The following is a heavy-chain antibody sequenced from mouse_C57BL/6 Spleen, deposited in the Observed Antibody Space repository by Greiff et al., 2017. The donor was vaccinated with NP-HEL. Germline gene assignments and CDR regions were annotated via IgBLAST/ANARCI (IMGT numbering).Heavy chain of an antibody. CDR3: ARRDGRYFDY. D-gene: IGHD2-3*01. CDR1: GYTFTSYW. CDR2: IDPSDSYT. J-gene: IGHJ2*01. V-gene: IGHV1-69*01. Sequence: VQLQQPGAELVMPGASVKLSCKASGYTFTSYWMHWVKQRPGQGLEWIGEIDPSDSYTNYNQKFKGKSTLTVDKSSSTAYMQLSSLTSEDSAVYYCARRDGRYFDYWGQGTTLTVSS.